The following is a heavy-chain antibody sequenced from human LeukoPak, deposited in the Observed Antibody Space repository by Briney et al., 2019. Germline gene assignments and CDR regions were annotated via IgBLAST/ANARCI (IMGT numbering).Heavy chain of an antibody. CDR2: ISSTSIYI. CDR3: AELGITMIGGV. D-gene: IGHD3-10*02. J-gene: IGHJ6*04. V-gene: IGHV3-21*01. CDR1: GFTFSSYS. Sequence: PGGSLRLSCAASGFTFSSYSMNWVRQAPGKGLEWVSSISSTSIYIYYADSVKGRFTISRDNAKNSLYLQMDSLRAEDTAVYYCAELGITMIGGVWGKGTTVTISS.